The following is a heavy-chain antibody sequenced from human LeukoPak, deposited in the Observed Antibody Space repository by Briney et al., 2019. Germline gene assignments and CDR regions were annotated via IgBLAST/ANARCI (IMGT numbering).Heavy chain of an antibody. CDR1: GGSISNYY. D-gene: IGHD1-1*01. Sequence: SETLSLTCTVSGGSISNYYWSWIRQPAGKGLEWIGRIYTSGSTNYNPSLKSRVTISVDTSKTQFSLKLTSVTAADSAVYYCARVSWFPGTSYYYMDVWGKGTTVTVSS. CDR2: IYTSGST. J-gene: IGHJ6*03. CDR3: ARVSWFPGTSYYYMDV. V-gene: IGHV4-4*07.